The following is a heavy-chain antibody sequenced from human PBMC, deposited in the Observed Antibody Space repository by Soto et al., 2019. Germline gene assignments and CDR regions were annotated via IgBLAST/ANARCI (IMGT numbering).Heavy chain of an antibody. Sequence: GGSLRLSCAASGFTFSSYWMSWVRQAPGKGLEWVANIKQDGSEKYYVDSVKGRFTISRDNAKNSLYLQMNSLRAEDTAVYYCARVAQLRYFDWLLSSIIYYFDYWGQGTLVTVSS. V-gene: IGHV3-7*01. CDR1: GFTFSSYW. D-gene: IGHD3-9*01. CDR2: IKQDGSEK. CDR3: ARVAQLRYFDWLLSSIIYYFDY. J-gene: IGHJ4*02.